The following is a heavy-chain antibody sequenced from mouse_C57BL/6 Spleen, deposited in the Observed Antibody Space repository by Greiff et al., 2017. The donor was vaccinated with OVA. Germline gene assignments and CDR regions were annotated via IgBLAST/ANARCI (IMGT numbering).Heavy chain of an antibody. CDR3: ARYDGSVYFDY. D-gene: IGHD2-3*01. CDR1: GYTFTSYW. Sequence: QVQLQQPGAELVRPGSSVKLSCKASGYTFTSYWMHWVKQRPIQGLEWIGNIDPSDSGTHYNQKFKDKATLTVDKSSSTAYMQLSSLTSEDSAVYYCARYDGSVYFDYWGQGTTLTVSS. J-gene: IGHJ2*01. CDR2: IDPSDSGT. V-gene: IGHV1-52*01.